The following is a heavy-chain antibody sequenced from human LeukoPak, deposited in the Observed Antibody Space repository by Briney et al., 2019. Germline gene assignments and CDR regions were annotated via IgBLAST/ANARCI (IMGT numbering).Heavy chain of an antibody. J-gene: IGHJ4*02. D-gene: IGHD1-1*01. V-gene: IGHV3-21*01. CDR2: ISGDSTYI. Sequence: GGSLRLSCAASGFTFATYSMNWVRQAPGKGLEWVSSISGDSTYIYNAGSVKGRFTISRDNAQASLYLQMISLRADDTAVYYCARVSGRLERQSDLDYWGQGTLVIVSS. CDR1: GFTFATYS. CDR3: ARVSGRLERQSDLDY.